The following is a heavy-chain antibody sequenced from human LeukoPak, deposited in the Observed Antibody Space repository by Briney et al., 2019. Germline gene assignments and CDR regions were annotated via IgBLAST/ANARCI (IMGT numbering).Heavy chain of an antibody. D-gene: IGHD3-22*01. CDR2: IYYSGST. CDR1: GGSISSYY. CDR3: ASLTYYYDSSGYPGAFDI. V-gene: IGHV4-59*08. Sequence: SETLSLTCTVSGGSISSYYWSWIRQPPGKGLEWIGYIYYSGSTNYNPSLKSRVTISVDTSKNQFSLKLSSVTAADTAVYYCASLTYYYDSSGYPGAFDIWGQGTMVTVSS. J-gene: IGHJ3*02.